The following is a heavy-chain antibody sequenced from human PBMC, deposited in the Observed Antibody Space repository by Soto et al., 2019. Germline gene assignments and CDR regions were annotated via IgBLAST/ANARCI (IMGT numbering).Heavy chain of an antibody. D-gene: IGHD3-22*01. V-gene: IGHV3-30-3*01. CDR3: ARPNYYDSSGYRI. CDR1: GFTFSSYA. CDR2: ISYDGSNK. Sequence: QVQLVESGGGVVQPGRSLRLSCAASGFTFSSYAMHWVRQAPGKGLEWVAVISYDGSNKYYADSVKGRFTISRDNSKNTLYLQMNSLRAEDTAVYYCARPNYYDSSGYRIWGQGTMVTVSS. J-gene: IGHJ3*02.